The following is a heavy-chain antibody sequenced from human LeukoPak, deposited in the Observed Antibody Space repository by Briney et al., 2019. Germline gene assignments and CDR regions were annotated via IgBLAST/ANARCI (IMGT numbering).Heavy chain of an antibody. CDR2: IKSDRST. CDR3: ARAPSEIGGYYPEYFRH. J-gene: IGHJ1*01. Sequence: PGGSLRLSCAASGFTFSSYWMHWGRHAPGKGLVWVSRIKSDRSTNYADCVKGRFTISRDNAKNTVSLQMNSLRAEDTGVYYCARAPSEIGGYYPEYFRHWGQGTLVTVSS. V-gene: IGHV3-74*01. CDR1: GFTFSSYW. D-gene: IGHD3-22*01.